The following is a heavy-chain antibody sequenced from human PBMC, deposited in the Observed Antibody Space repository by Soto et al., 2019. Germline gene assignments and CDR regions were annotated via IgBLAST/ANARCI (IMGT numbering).Heavy chain of an antibody. CDR1: GFTFSSYS. Sequence: SGGSLRLSCAASGFTFSSYSMNWVRQAPGKGLEWVSSISSSSSYIYYADSVKGRFTISRDNAKNSLYLQMNSLRAEDTAVYYCAKSPASRGFQANWFDPWGQGTLVSVSS. J-gene: IGHJ5*02. CDR3: AKSPASRGFQANWFDP. V-gene: IGHV3-21*04. D-gene: IGHD3-10*01. CDR2: ISSSSSYI.